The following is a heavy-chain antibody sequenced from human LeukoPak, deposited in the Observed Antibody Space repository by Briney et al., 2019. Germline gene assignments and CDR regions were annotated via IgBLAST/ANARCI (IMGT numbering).Heavy chain of an antibody. CDR1: GGSISSYY. CDR3: AKDFWRGRGRVVVAACDY. Sequence: SETLSLTCTVSGGSISSYYWSWIRQPAGKGLEWIGRIYTSGSTNYNPSLKSRVTMSVDTSKNQFSLKLSSVTAADTAVYYCAKDFWRGRGRVVVAACDYWGQGTLVAVSS. J-gene: IGHJ4*02. D-gene: IGHD2-15*01. CDR2: IYTSGST. V-gene: IGHV4-4*07.